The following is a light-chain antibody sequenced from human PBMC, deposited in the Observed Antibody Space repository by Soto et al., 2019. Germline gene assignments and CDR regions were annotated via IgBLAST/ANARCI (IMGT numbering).Light chain of an antibody. J-gene: IGLJ1*01. Sequence: QSALTQPASVSGSPGQSITISCTGTSSDVGGYNYVSWYQHHPGKAHKLMIYDVSNRSSGVSNRFSGSKSGNTASLTISGLQPKDEADYYCCSYTTSNTRQIVFGTGTKVTVL. CDR2: DVS. CDR3: CSYTTSNTRQIV. V-gene: IGLV2-14*03. CDR1: SSDVGGYNY.